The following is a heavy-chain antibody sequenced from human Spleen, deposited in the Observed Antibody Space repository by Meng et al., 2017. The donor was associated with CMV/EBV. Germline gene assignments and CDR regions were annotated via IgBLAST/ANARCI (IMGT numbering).Heavy chain of an antibody. Sequence: KASGYTFTSYYMHWGRQAPGQGLEWMGIINPSGGSTSYAQKFQGRVTMTRDTSTSTVYMELSSLRSEDTAVYYCARGDTIFGVVNNYWGQGTLVTVSS. CDR1: GYTFTSYY. D-gene: IGHD3-3*01. J-gene: IGHJ4*02. CDR2: INPSGGST. CDR3: ARGDTIFGVVNNY. V-gene: IGHV1-46*01.